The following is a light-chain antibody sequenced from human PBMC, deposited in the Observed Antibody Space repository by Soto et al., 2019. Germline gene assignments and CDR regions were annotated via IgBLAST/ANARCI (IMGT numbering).Light chain of an antibody. CDR1: QSVSSSY. Sequence: EIVLTQSPGTLSLSPGERATLSCRASQSVSSSYLAWYQQKPGQAPRLLIYGASSRATRIPDRFSGSGSGTDFTLTISRLEPEDFAVYYCQQYGSSPKTFGQGPKVEIK. CDR3: QQYGSSPKT. CDR2: GAS. V-gene: IGKV3-20*01. J-gene: IGKJ1*01.